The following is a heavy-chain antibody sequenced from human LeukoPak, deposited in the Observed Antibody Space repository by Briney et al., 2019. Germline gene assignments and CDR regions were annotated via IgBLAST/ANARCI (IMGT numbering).Heavy chain of an antibody. CDR2: INHSGST. CDR3: ARGPAHSGSNPQFDY. J-gene: IGHJ4*02. V-gene: IGHV4-34*01. D-gene: IGHD1-26*01. CDR1: GRSFSGYY. Sequence: SETLSLTCAVYGRSFSGYYWSWIRQPPGKGLEWIGEINHSGSTNYNPSLKSRVTISVDTSKNQFSLKLSSVTAADTAVYYCARGPAHSGSNPQFDYWGQGTLVTVSS.